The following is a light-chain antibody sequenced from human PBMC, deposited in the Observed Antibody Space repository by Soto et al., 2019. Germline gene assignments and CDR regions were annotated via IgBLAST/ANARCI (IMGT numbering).Light chain of an antibody. V-gene: IGKV1-33*01. Sequence: DLPMTQSPSSLSASVGDRITITCQASQDINKYLNWYQQKLGKAPKLLIYDASNLQRGVPSRFSGSGSGTHFSLSISSLQPEDIATYYCQQSENGPLTFGGGTKVDIK. J-gene: IGKJ4*01. CDR2: DAS. CDR1: QDINKY. CDR3: QQSENGPLT.